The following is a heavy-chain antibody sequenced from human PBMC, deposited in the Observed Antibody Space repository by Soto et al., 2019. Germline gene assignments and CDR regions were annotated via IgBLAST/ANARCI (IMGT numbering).Heavy chain of an antibody. CDR3: ARGRPAVTPGPLLLPLDL. CDR2: IYYSGST. D-gene: IGHD4-17*01. Sequence: PSETLSLTCTVSGGSISSYYWSWIRQPPGKGLEWIGYIYYSGSTNYNPSLKSRVTISVDTSKNQFSLKLSSVTAADTAVYYCARGRPAVTPGPLLLPLDLWGQGTLVTVSS. CDR1: GGSISSYY. V-gene: IGHV4-59*12. J-gene: IGHJ4*02.